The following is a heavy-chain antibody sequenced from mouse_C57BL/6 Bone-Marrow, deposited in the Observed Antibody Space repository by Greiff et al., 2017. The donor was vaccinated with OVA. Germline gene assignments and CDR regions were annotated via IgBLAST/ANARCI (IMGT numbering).Heavy chain of an antibody. Sequence: QLQQPGAELVKPGASVKLSCKASGYTFTSYWMHWVKQRPGRGLEWIGRIDPNSGGTKYNEKFKSKATLTVDKPYGTAYMQLSSLTSEDSAVYYCARWSYDGYPYYFDYWGQGTTLTVSS. V-gene: IGHV1-72*01. CDR2: IDPNSGGT. CDR1: GYTFTSYW. J-gene: IGHJ2*01. D-gene: IGHD2-3*01. CDR3: ARWSYDGYPYYFDY.